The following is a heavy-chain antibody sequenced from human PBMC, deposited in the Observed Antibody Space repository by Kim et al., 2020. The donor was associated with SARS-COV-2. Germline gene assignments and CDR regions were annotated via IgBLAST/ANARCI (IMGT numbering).Heavy chain of an antibody. CDR2: INPNSGGT. V-gene: IGHV1-2*02. CDR3: ARSLTAGLEWELALPPLDY. J-gene: IGHJ4*02. Sequence: ASVKVSCKASGYTFTGYYMHWVRQAPGQGLEWMGWINPNSGGTNYAQKFQGRVTMTRDTSISTAYMELSRLRSDDTAVYYCARSLTAGLEWELALPPLDYWGQGTLVTVSS. D-gene: IGHD1-26*01. CDR1: GYTFTGYY.